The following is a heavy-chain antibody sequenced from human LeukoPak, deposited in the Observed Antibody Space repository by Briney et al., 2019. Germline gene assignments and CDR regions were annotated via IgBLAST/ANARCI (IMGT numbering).Heavy chain of an antibody. CDR1: GFTFSGSA. CDR2: IDKKDKGYATAT. D-gene: IGHD1-26*01. CDR3: RDSGTYNWFDP. J-gene: IGHJ5*02. V-gene: IGHV3-73*01. Sequence: GGSLRLSCAASGFTFSGSAVHWVRQSSGKGLEWVGQIDKKDKGYATATAYAASVKGRFTISRDDSINTAYLQVKSLKTEDTALYCTRDSGTYNWFDPWGQGTLVTVSS.